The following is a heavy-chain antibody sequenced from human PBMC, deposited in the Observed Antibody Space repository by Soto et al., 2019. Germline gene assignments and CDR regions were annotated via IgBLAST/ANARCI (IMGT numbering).Heavy chain of an antibody. V-gene: IGHV1-18*01. J-gene: IGHJ4*02. CDR3: ARGTGYYYDSSGSRHFDY. Sequence: QVQLVQSGAEVKKPGASVKVSCKASGYTFTSYGISWVRQAPGQGLEWMGWISAYNGNTNYAQKLQGRVTMTTDTSTSTSYMELRSLRSDDTAVYYCARGTGYYYDSSGSRHFDYWGQGTLVTVSS. CDR1: GYTFTSYG. D-gene: IGHD3-22*01. CDR2: ISAYNGNT.